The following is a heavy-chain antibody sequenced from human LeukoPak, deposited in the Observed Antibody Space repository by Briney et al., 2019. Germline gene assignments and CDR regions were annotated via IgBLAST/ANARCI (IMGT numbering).Heavy chain of an antibody. Sequence: GGSLRLSCGVSGFNFNSYWMSWVRQAPGKGLELGAKIRRDGSEEYYVGSVKGRFTISRDNAKNSLYLQMNRLRAEDTAVYFCARDQNFYDKTGEGYFQHWGQGTLVTVSS. D-gene: IGHD3-22*01. CDR3: ARDQNFYDKTGEGYFQH. CDR1: GFNFNSYW. J-gene: IGHJ1*01. V-gene: IGHV3-7*01. CDR2: IRRDGSEE.